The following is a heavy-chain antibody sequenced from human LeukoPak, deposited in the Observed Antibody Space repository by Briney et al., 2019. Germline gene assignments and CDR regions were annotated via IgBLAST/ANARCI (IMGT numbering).Heavy chain of an antibody. CDR2: FDPEDGET. J-gene: IGHJ6*02. D-gene: IGHD3-22*01. Sequence: GASVKVSCKVSGYTLTELSMHWVRQAPGKGLEWMGGFDPEDGETIYAQKFQGRVTMTEDTSTDTAYMELSSLRSEDTAVYYCATAHPSPWLLPYYYGMDVWGQGTTVTVSS. V-gene: IGHV1-24*01. CDR1: GYTLTELS. CDR3: ATAHPSPWLLPYYYGMDV.